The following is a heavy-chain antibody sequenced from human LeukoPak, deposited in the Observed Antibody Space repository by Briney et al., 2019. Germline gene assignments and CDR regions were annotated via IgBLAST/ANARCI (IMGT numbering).Heavy chain of an antibody. CDR3: AREARGEDAFDI. D-gene: IGHD4-17*01. CDR1: GFTFSSYS. Sequence: GGSLRLSCAASGFTFSSYSMNWVRQAPGKGLEWVSSISSSSSYIYYADSVKGRFTISRDNAKSSLYLQMNSLRAEDTAVYYCAREARGEDAFDIWGQGTMVTVSS. V-gene: IGHV3-21*01. CDR2: ISSSSSYI. J-gene: IGHJ3*02.